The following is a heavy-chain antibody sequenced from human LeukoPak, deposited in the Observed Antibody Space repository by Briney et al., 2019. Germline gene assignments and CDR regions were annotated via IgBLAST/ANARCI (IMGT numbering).Heavy chain of an antibody. CDR3: ARDQRYSYGYVVDY. CDR2: IYSGGST. D-gene: IGHD5-18*01. Sequence: PGGSLRLSCAASGFTVSSNYMSWVRQAPGKGLEWVSVIYSGGSTYYADSVKGRFTISRDNSKNTLYLQMNSLRAEDTAVYYCARDQRYSYGYVVDYWGQGTLVTVSS. V-gene: IGHV3-53*01. CDR1: GFTVSSNY. J-gene: IGHJ4*02.